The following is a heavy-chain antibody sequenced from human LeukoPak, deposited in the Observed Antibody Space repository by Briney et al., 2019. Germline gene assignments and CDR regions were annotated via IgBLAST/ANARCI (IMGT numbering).Heavy chain of an antibody. Sequence: PGGSLRLSCAASGFTFDDYAMHWVRQAPWKGLGWVSGISWNSGSIGYADSVKGRFTISRDNAKNSLYLQMNSLRAEDMALYYCAKDEFVASDFTGAFDIWGQGTMVTVSS. CDR1: GFTFDDYA. D-gene: IGHD2-8*02. CDR3: AKDEFVASDFTGAFDI. V-gene: IGHV3-9*03. CDR2: ISWNSGSI. J-gene: IGHJ3*02.